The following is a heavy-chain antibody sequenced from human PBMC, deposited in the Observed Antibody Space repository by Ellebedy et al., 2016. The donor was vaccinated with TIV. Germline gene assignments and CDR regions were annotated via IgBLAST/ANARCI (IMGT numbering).Heavy chain of an antibody. Sequence: GGSLRLSXAASGFTFSSYAMSWVRQAPGKGLEWVSAISGSGGSTYYADSVKGRFTISRDNSKNTLYLQMNSLRAEDTAVYYCAREDYDFWSGYSGWFNPWGQGTLVTVSS. J-gene: IGHJ5*02. CDR2: ISGSGGST. CDR3: AREDYDFWSGYSGWFNP. V-gene: IGHV3-23*01. D-gene: IGHD3-3*01. CDR1: GFTFSSYA.